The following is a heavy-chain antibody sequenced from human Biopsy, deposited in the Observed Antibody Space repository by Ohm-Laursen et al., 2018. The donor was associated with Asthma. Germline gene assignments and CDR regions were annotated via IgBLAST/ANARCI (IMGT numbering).Heavy chain of an antibody. CDR2: LIPVLGTP. D-gene: IGHD5-12*01. Sequence: SSETAACKASGDSFSNYAISWVRQAPGQGLEWMGGLIPVLGTPDHAQMFEGRVTITADESTSTAYMELSSLSSEDTAVYYCARGYSGSDRIVYYYSGLEVWGQGTTVTVSS. J-gene: IGHJ6*02. V-gene: IGHV1-69*01. CDR3: ARGYSGSDRIVYYYSGLEV. CDR1: GDSFSNYA.